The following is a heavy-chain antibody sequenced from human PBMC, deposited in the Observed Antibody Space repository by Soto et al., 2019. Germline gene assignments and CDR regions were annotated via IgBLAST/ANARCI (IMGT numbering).Heavy chain of an antibody. CDR1: GGTFYTYT. V-gene: IGHV1-69*13. J-gene: IGHJ4*02. D-gene: IGHD5-18*01. Sequence: SVKVSCKASGGTFYTYTFSWVRQAPGQGLEWMGSITPIYPTTNYAEKFKGRLTVTADGSTNTAYMELNSLTAEDTAVYYCARIPRYSFPTSDDLDSWGQGTLVTVSS. CDR3: ARIPRYSFPTSDDLDS. CDR2: ITPIYPTT.